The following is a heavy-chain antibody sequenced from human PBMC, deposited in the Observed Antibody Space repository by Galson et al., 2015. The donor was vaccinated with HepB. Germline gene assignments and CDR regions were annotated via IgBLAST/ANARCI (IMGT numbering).Heavy chain of an antibody. D-gene: IGHD5-24*01. V-gene: IGHV3-30*18. CDR1: GFTFSSYG. Sequence: SLRLSCAASGFTFSSYGMHWVRQAPGKGLEWVAVISYDGSNKYYADSVKGRFTISRDNSKNTLYLQMNSLRAEDTAVYYCAKDQVVGLHRYYFDYWGQGTLVTVSS. J-gene: IGHJ4*02. CDR2: ISYDGSNK. CDR3: AKDQVVGLHRYYFDY.